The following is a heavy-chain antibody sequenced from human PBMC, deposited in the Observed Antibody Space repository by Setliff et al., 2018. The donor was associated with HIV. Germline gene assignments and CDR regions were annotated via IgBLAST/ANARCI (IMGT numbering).Heavy chain of an antibody. CDR3: ASLYNWNPRGGVGGAFDI. Sequence: SETLSLTCTVSGDSISSYYWSWIRQPPEKGLEWIGYIYYSGSTNYNPSLKSRVTISVDTSKNQFSLKLSSVTAADTAVYYCASLYNWNPRGGVGGAFDIWGQGTMVTVSS. V-gene: IGHV4-59*12. CDR2: IYYSGST. CDR1: GDSISSYY. J-gene: IGHJ3*02. D-gene: IGHD1-20*01.